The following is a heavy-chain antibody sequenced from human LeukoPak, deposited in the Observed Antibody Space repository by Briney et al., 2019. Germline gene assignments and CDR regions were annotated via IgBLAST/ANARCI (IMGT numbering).Heavy chain of an antibody. V-gene: IGHV3-7*01. CDR1: GFTFPDAW. Sequence: GSLSLSCAGSGFTFPDAWMTWVRQAPGKGLEWVANIKQVGTERYYVYSVKGRFTIFRHNANNSLYLQMNSLRVEDTAVYYCARPGLYCSGGSCYPFESWGQGTLVTVSS. J-gene: IGHJ4*02. CDR2: IKQVGTER. CDR3: ARPGLYCSGGSCYPFES. D-gene: IGHD2-15*01.